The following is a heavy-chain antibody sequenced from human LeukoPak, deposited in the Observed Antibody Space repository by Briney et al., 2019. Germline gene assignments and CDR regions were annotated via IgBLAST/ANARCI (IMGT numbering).Heavy chain of an antibody. CDR3: ARDLRRGYCSSTSCYRVNDAFDI. D-gene: IGHD2-2*02. CDR1: GNTFTSYG. V-gene: IGHV1-18*04. Sequence: ASVKVSCKASGNTFTSYGISWVRQAPGQGLEWMGWISAYNGNTNYAQKLQGRVTMTTDTSTSTAYMELRSLRSDDTAVYYCARDLRRGYCSSTSCYRVNDAFDIWGQGTMVTVSS. CDR2: ISAYNGNT. J-gene: IGHJ3*02.